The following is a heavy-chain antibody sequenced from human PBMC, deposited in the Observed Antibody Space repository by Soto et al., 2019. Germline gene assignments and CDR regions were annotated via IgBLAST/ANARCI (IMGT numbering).Heavy chain of an antibody. D-gene: IGHD4-17*01. CDR2: IKSKTGGGKT. Sequence: EVQLVESGGGLVKPGGSLRLSCAASGFTFSNAWMNWVRQAPGKGLEWVGRIKSKTGGGKTDYAAPAKGRFTISRDDSKNTLYPQMNSLKTEYPAVYYCTTIHYGDYAGIWGQGTLVTVSS. CDR3: TTIHYGDYAGI. CDR1: GFTFSNAW. V-gene: IGHV3-15*07. J-gene: IGHJ4*02.